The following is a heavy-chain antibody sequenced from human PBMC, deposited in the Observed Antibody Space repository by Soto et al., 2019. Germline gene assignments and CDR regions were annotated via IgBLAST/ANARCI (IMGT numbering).Heavy chain of an antibody. CDR2: IRSNTFGGTT. J-gene: IGHJ4*02. V-gene: IGHV3-49*03. D-gene: IGHD3-9*01. CDR3: TRDRDILTGYYSPNSFDY. CDR1: GFTFGDYA. Sequence: GGSLRLSCTASGFTFGDYAMGWFRQAPVKGLQWVGFIRSNTFGGTTVYAASVKGRFTISRDDSKSVAYLQMNSLRTEDTAMYYCTRDRDILTGYYSPNSFDYWGQGA.